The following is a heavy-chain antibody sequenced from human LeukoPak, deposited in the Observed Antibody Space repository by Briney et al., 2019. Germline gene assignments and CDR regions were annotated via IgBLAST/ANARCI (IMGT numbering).Heavy chain of an antibody. Sequence: GGSLRLSCAASGFTFSSYAMSWVRQAPGKGLEWVSAISGSGSSTYYADSVKGRFTISRDNSKNTLYLQMNSLRAEDTAVYYCAKDQQQPRAFDYWGQGTLVTVSS. CDR1: GFTFSSYA. CDR3: AKDQQQPRAFDY. CDR2: ISGSGSST. J-gene: IGHJ4*02. D-gene: IGHD6-13*01. V-gene: IGHV3-23*01.